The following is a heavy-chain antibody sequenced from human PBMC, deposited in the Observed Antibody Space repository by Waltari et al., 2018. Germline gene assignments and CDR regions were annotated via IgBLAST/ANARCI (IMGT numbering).Heavy chain of an antibody. CDR2: INHRGTT. Sequence: QVHLQQSGAGLLRPSETLSLTCAVYGGSFTNYYWSWMRQSPGKGLEWIGDINHRGTTNYNPSLKSRVTMSIDTSKNQFSLNLSSVTAADTAIYYCAREWSGSYYFDYCDQGSLVTVSS. J-gene: IGHJ4*02. D-gene: IGHD6-25*01. V-gene: IGHV4-34*01. CDR3: AREWSGSYYFDY. CDR1: GGSFTNYY.